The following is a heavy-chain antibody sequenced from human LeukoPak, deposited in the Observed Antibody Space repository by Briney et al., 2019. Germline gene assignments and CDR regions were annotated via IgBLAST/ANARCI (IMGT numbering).Heavy chain of an antibody. CDR3: ARAPERRGGYYFDY. D-gene: IGHD1-1*01. CDR1: EYTFTGYY. V-gene: IGHV1-2*02. J-gene: IGHJ4*02. Sequence: ASVKVSCKASEYTFTGYYIHWVRQAPGQGLEWMGWIDPNTGDSNYVQKFQGRVTITRDTSASTAYMELSSLRSEDMAVYYCARAPERRGGYYFDYWGQGTLVTVSS. CDR2: IDPNTGDS.